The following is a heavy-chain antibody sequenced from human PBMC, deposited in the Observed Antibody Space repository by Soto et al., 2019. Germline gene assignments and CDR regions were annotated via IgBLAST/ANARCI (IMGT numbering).Heavy chain of an antibody. D-gene: IGHD3-22*01. J-gene: IGHJ4*02. CDR3: AREGEESYDSSGYYCFY. V-gene: IGHV1-69*13. Sequence: ASVKVSCKASGGTFSSYAISCVRQAPGQGLEWMGGIIPIFGTANYAQKFQGRVTITADESTSTAYMELSSLRSEDTAVYYCAREGEESYDSSGYYCFYWGQGTLVTVSS. CDR1: GGTFSSYA. CDR2: IIPIFGTA.